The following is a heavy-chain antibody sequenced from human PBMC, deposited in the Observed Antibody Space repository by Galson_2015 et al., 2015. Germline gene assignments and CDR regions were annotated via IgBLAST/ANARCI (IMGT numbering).Heavy chain of an antibody. Sequence: QSGAEVKKPGESLKISCKGSGYSFTSYWIGWVRQMPGKGLEWMGIIYPGDSDTRYSPSFQGQVTISADKSISTAYLQWSSLKASDTAMYYCARLPPRRAVAGKTWYFDYWGQGTLVTVSS. CDR3: ARLPPRRAVAGKTWYFDY. J-gene: IGHJ4*02. V-gene: IGHV5-51*01. D-gene: IGHD6-19*01. CDR1: GYSFTSYW. CDR2: IYPGDSDT.